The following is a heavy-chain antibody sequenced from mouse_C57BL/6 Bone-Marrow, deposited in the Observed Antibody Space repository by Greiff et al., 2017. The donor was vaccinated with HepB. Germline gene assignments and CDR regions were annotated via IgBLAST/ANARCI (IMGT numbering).Heavy chain of an antibody. J-gene: IGHJ4*01. D-gene: IGHD3-2*02. CDR2: ISDGGSYT. CDR1: GFTFSSYA. V-gene: IGHV5-4*01. CDR3: AREAAQATDYAMDY. Sequence: EVNVVESGGGLVKPGGSLKLSCAASGFTFSSYAMSWVRQTPEKRLEWVATISDGGSYTYYPDNVKGRFTISRDNAKNNLYLQMSHLKSEDTAMYYCAREAAQATDYAMDYWGQGTSVTVSS.